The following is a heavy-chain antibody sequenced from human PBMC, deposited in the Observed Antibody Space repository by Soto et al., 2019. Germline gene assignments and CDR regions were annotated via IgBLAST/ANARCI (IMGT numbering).Heavy chain of an antibody. CDR1: GGSFIGYY. D-gene: IGHD3-9*01. J-gene: IGHJ3*02. Sequence: QVQLQQGGAGLLKPSETLSLTCAVSGGSFIGYYWNWIRQPPGKGLEWIGEIDLSGSTSYNPSLKNRVTISVDTSKRQISLKLSSVTAADTAVYYCAGETSDYDILTAPTTFDIWGQGTMVAVSS. CDR3: AGETSDYDILTAPTTFDI. CDR2: IDLSGST. V-gene: IGHV4-34*02.